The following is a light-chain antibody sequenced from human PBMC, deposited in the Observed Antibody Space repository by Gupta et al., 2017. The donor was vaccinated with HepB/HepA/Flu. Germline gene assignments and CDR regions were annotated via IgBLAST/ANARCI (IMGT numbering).Light chain of an antibody. J-gene: IGKJ5*01. V-gene: IGKV3-11*01. Sequence: ELVLTQLPDTLSLSPGERATLSGTASQSVSTYLAWYQQKPGQALRLLIYDASNIDSGVPGRFSGSGSGTDFTLTISSVEPEDFAIYYWQQYSNLITFGQGTRMEIK. CDR2: DAS. CDR1: QSVSTY. CDR3: QQYSNLIT.